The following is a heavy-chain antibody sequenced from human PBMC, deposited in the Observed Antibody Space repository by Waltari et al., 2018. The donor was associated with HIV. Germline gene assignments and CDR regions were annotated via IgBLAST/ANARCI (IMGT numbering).Heavy chain of an antibody. D-gene: IGHD3-16*01. V-gene: IGHV1-69*04. CDR3: ARRSLGGAQRPFDY. Sequence: QVQLVQSGAEVKKPGSSVKVSCKASGGTFSSYAISWVRQAPGQGLEWMGRIIPILGIANYAQKFQGRVTITADKSTSTAYMELSSLRSEDTAVYYCARRSLGGAQRPFDYWGQGTLVTVSS. J-gene: IGHJ4*02. CDR2: IIPILGIA. CDR1: GGTFSSYA.